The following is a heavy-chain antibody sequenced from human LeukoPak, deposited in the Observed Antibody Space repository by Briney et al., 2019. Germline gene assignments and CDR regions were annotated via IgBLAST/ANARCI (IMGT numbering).Heavy chain of an antibody. CDR1: GFTFSDYW. Sequence: GGSLRLSCAASGFTFSDYWMHWVRQAPGKGLVWVSHITPDGSSTSYADSVKGRFTISRDNAKNTLYLQMNSLRAEDTAVYYCAREGPNDAFDIWGQGTMVTVSS. CDR3: AREGPNDAFDI. CDR2: ITPDGSST. J-gene: IGHJ3*02. V-gene: IGHV3-74*01.